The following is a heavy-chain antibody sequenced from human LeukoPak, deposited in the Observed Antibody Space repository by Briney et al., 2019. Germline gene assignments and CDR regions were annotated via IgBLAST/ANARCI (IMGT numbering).Heavy chain of an antibody. CDR2: ILYNSIEK. Sequence: GRSLRLSCAASGFTFRNYGMHWVRQAPGKGLEWVATILYNSIEKYYADSVKGRFPISRDNPTNTLSLQMDTLRAEDTACYYFARGHRRGVVAAVDYYYGIDVWRRGTTLSV. V-gene: IGHV3-33*01. D-gene: IGHD2-15*01. CDR3: ARGHRRGVVAAVDYYYGIDV. J-gene: IGHJ6*02. CDR1: GFTFRNYG.